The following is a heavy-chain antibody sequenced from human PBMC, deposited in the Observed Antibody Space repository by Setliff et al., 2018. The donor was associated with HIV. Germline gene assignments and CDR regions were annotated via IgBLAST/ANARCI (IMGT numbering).Heavy chain of an antibody. Sequence: SETLSLTCTVSGGSISSYYWSWIRQPPGKGLEWIGSIYYSGSTHYNPSFQSRVTVSVDTSKNQFSLNLSSVTAADTAVYYCARTLGSGTFRYYFDYWGQGTLVTVSS. D-gene: IGHD3-10*01. J-gene: IGHJ4*02. V-gene: IGHV4-59*05. CDR1: GGSISSYY. CDR3: ARTLGSGTFRYYFDY. CDR2: IYYSGST.